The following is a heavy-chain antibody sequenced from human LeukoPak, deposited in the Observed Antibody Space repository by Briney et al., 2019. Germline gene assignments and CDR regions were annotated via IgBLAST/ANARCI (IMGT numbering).Heavy chain of an antibody. CDR1: GYTFTSSG. CDR2: VSAYNGNT. V-gene: IGHV1-18*01. Sequence: GASVKVSCKASGYTFTSSGISWVRHAPGQGLEWMGWVSAYNGNTNYAQKLQGRVTMTTATSTSTAYRELRSLRSDDTAVYYCARESLRTFDYWGQGTLVTVSS. J-gene: IGHJ4*02. CDR3: ARESLRTFDY.